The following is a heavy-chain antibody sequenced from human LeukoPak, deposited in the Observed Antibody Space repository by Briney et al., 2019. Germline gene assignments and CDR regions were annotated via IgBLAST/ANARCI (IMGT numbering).Heavy chain of an antibody. CDR3: ARDLILVAARTYSPNWFDP. CDR1: EFTFSSYS. J-gene: IGHJ5*02. V-gene: IGHV3-7*01. D-gene: IGHD6-6*01. Sequence: PGGSLRLSCAASEFTFSSYSMSWVRQAPGKGLEWVANIKQDGSEKYYVDSVKGRFTISRDNAKNSLYLQMNSLRAEDTAVYYCARDLILVAARTYSPNWFDPWGQGTLVTVSS. CDR2: IKQDGSEK.